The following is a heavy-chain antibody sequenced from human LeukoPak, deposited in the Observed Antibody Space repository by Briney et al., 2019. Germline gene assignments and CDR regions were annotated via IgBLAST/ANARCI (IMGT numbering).Heavy chain of an antibody. D-gene: IGHD6-13*01. Sequence: GGSLRLSCAASGFIVSSNYMSWVRQAPGKGPEWVSVIYSGGGTYYADSVKGRFTISRDNSKNTLYLQMNSLRAEDTAVYYCAKDIAAANDYWGQGTLVTVSS. J-gene: IGHJ4*02. V-gene: IGHV3-53*01. CDR2: IYSGGGT. CDR3: AKDIAAANDY. CDR1: GFIVSSNY.